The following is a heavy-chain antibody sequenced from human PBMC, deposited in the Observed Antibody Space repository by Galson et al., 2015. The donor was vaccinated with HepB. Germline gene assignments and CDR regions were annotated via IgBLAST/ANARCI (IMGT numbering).Heavy chain of an antibody. CDR3: AREEWELQGDAFDT. Sequence: CAISRDSVSSNSAAWNWIRQSPSRGLEWLGRTYYRSKWYNDYAVSVKSRITINPDTSKNQFSLQLNSVTPEDTAVYYCAREEWELQGDAFDTWGQGTMVTASS. CDR1: RDSVSSNSAA. J-gene: IGHJ3*02. D-gene: IGHD1-26*01. V-gene: IGHV6-1*01. CDR2: TYYRSKWYN.